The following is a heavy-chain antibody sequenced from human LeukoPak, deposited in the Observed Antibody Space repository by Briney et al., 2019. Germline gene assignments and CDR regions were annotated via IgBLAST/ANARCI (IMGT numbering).Heavy chain of an antibody. CDR2: IYDDRST. CDR1: GFTVSSSY. D-gene: IGHD2-21*01. Sequence: GGSLRLSCTAAGFTVSSSYMSWVRQAPGKGLEWVSIIYDDRSTYYAASVKGRFTISRDDSKNTLLLQMDNLRTEDTAIYYCARDSAFSSYSYWGQGALVTVSS. V-gene: IGHV3-53*01. CDR3: ARDSAFSSYSY. J-gene: IGHJ4*02.